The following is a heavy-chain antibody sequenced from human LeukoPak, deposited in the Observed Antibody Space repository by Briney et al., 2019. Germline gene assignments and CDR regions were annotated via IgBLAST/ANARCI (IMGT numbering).Heavy chain of an antibody. CDR3: ARTYQSTVPGIAGAGTFDY. Sequence: SETLSLTCTVSGGSISSYYWSWIRQPPGKGLEWIGYIYYSGSTNYNPSLKSRVTISIDTSKNQFSLKLSSVTAADTAVYYCARTYQSTVPGIAGAGTFDYWGQGILVTVSS. D-gene: IGHD6-13*01. J-gene: IGHJ4*02. CDR1: GGSISSYY. V-gene: IGHV4-59*12. CDR2: IYYSGST.